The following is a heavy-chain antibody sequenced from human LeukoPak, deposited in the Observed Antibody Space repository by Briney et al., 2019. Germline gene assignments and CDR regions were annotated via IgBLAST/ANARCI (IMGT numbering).Heavy chain of an antibody. CDR3: ARAYYFDY. V-gene: IGHV4-61*01. J-gene: IGHJ4*02. CDR1: GVSVSSGSYY. CDR2: IYYSGST. Sequence: PSETLSLTCTVSGVSVSSGSYYWSWIRQPPGKGLEWIGYIYYSGSTNYNPSLKSRVTISVDTSKNQFSLKLSSVTAADTAVYYCARAYYFDYWGQGTLVTVSS.